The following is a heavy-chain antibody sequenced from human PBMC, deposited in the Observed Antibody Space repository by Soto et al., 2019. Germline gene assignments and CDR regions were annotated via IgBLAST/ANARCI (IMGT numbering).Heavy chain of an antibody. CDR1: GGSISSGGYY. Sequence: SETLSLTCTVSGGSISSGGYYWSWIRQHPGKGLEWIGYIYYSGSTNYNPSLKSRVTISVDTSKNQFSLKLSSVTAADTAVYYCARQGSSWRSSTSSGFDPWGQGTLVTVSS. CDR3: ARQGSSWRSSTSSGFDP. CDR2: IYYSGST. D-gene: IGHD2-2*01. J-gene: IGHJ5*02. V-gene: IGHV4-61*08.